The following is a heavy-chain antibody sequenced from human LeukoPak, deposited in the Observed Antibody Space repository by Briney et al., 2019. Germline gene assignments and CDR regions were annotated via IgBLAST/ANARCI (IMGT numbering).Heavy chain of an antibody. CDR2: TYYRSKWYN. CDR1: GDSVSSNSAA. Sequence: SQTLSLTCAISGDSVSSNSAAWNWIRQSPSRGLEWLGRTYYRSKWYNDYAVSVKSRITIIPDTSKNQFSLQLNSVTPEDTAVYYCAREEGVSVGAYDAFDIWGQGTMVTVSS. V-gene: IGHV6-1*01. CDR3: AREEGVSVGAYDAFDI. J-gene: IGHJ3*02. D-gene: IGHD1-26*01.